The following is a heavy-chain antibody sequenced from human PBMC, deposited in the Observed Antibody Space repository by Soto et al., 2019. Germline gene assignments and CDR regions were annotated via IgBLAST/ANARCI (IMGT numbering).Heavy chain of an antibody. CDR3: DRHEAGWYFDS. Sequence: PSETLSLTCTVSRGSISSGTNYWAWIRQPPGKGLEWIANIYYSGSTFYNPSLKSRVTISLDTSKNQFSLKLRSVTAADTAVYYCDRHEAGWYFDSWGQGTLVTVSS. J-gene: IGHJ4*02. CDR2: IYYSGST. D-gene: IGHD6-25*01. V-gene: IGHV4-39*01. CDR1: RGSISSGTNY.